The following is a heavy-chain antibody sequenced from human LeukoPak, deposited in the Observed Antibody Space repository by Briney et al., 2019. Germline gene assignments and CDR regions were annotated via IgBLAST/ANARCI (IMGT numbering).Heavy chain of an antibody. CDR1: GYTFTGYY. V-gene: IGHV1-2*02. CDR3: ARRFLTYRRPDY. CDR2: INPNLGGT. Sequence: ASVKVSCKASGYTFTGYYMHWVRQAPGQGLEWMGWINPNLGGTNYAQKFQGRVTMTRDTSISTAYMELSRLRSDDTAVYYCARRFLTYRRPDYWGQGTLVTVSS. D-gene: IGHD3-16*01. J-gene: IGHJ4*02.